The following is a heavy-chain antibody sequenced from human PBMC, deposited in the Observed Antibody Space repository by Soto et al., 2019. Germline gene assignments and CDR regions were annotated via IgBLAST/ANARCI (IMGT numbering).Heavy chain of an antibody. CDR2: ISAYNGNT. CDR3: AGDALGLQWLPYCIDC. Sequence: QVQLVQSGAEVKKPGASVKVSCKASGYSFPGYGITWVRQAPGQGLEWMGWISAYNGNTNYAQKLQGRLTMTTNTPTSTAYMQRRSLRSADTAVYYCAGDALGLQWLPYCIDCWGEGTLVTVSS. D-gene: IGHD6-19*01. V-gene: IGHV1-18*01. J-gene: IGHJ4*02. CDR1: GYSFPGYG.